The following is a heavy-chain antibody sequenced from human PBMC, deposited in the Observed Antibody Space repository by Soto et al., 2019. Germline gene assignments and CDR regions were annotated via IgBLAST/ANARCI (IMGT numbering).Heavy chain of an antibody. J-gene: IGHJ4*02. V-gene: IGHV1-69*04. D-gene: IGHD6-13*01. CDR2: IIPILGIA. CDR3: AREAGTDVGSSWYLYYFDY. CDR1: EGTFSSYT. Sequence: GASVKVSCKASEGTFSSYTISWVRQAPGQGLEWMGRIIPILGIANYAQKFQGRVTITADKSTSTAYMELSSLRSEDTAVYYCAREAGTDVGSSWYLYYFDYWGQGTLVTVSS.